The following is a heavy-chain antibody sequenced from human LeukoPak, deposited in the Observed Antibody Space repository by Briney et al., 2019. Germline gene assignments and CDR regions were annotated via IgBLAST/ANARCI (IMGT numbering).Heavy chain of an antibody. V-gene: IGHV4-61*08. CDR1: GGSISSGDYY. CDR3: ARVGDGMRWLQLRSGAFDI. D-gene: IGHD5-24*01. Sequence: PSETLSLTCTVSGGSISSGDYYWSWIRQPPGKGLEWIGYIYYSGSTNYNPSLKSRVTISVDTSKNQFSLKLSSVTAADTAVYYCARVGDGMRWLQLRSGAFDIWGQGTMVTVSS. J-gene: IGHJ3*02. CDR2: IYYSGST.